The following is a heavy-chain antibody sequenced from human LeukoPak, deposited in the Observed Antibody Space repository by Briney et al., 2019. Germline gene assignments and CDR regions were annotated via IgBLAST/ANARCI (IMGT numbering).Heavy chain of an antibody. CDR2: INWNGGST. Sequence: PGGSLRLSCAASGFTVSSNYMSWVRQAPGKGLEWVSGINWNGGSTGYVDSVKGRFTISRDNAKNSLYLQMNSLRAEDTALYYCARDAPNPIAAAGHYYYYYYMDVWGKGTTVTVSS. V-gene: IGHV3-20*04. CDR3: ARDAPNPIAAAGHYYYYYYMDV. CDR1: GFTVSSNY. J-gene: IGHJ6*03. D-gene: IGHD6-13*01.